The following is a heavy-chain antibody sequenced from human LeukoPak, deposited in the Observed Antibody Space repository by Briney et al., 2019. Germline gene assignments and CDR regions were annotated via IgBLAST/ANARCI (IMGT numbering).Heavy chain of an antibody. CDR3: AKQIATLKKAAARAFDT. V-gene: IGHV3-23*01. CDR1: GFPFRSYA. D-gene: IGHD6-13*01. Sequence: GGPLTLSCAATGFPFRSYAMSWLRQAPGKGVEWVSYIIGSGGSTYYADAVKGRFTISRDNSNNTLYLQMNSLSAEDTAVYYYAKQIATLKKAAARAFDTWGQGTMVTVSS. J-gene: IGHJ3*02. CDR2: IIGSGGST.